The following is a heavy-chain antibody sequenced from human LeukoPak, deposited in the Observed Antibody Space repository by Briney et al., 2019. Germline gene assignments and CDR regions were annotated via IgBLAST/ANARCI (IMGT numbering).Heavy chain of an antibody. Sequence: GGSLRLSCAASGFTFSSSAMSWVRQVPGKGLEWVSAISGSGGSTYCADSVKGRSTISRDNSKNTLYLQMNSLRAEDTAVYYCAKGIAGYYYYYGMDVWGQGTTVTVSS. CDR2: ISGSGGST. V-gene: IGHV3-23*01. CDR3: AKGIAGYYYYYGMDV. J-gene: IGHJ6*02. CDR1: GFTFSSSA. D-gene: IGHD1-26*01.